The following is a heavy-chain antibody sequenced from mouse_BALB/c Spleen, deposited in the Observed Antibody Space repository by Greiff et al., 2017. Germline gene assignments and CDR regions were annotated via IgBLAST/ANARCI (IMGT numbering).Heavy chain of an antibody. V-gene: IGHV1-7*01. D-gene: IGHD1-1*01. CDR1: GYTFTSYW. CDR2: INPSTGYT. Sequence: QVQLQQSGAELAKPGASVKMSCKASGYTFTSYWMHWVKQRPGQGLEWIGYINPSTGYTEYNQKFKDKATLTADKSSSTAYMQLSSLTSEDSAVYYCAINYLSFDVWGAGTTVTVSS. J-gene: IGHJ1*01. CDR3: AINYLSFDV.